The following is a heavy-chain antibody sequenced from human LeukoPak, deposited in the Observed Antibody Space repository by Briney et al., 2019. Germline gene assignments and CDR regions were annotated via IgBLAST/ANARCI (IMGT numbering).Heavy chain of an antibody. V-gene: IGHV3-53*01. CDR3: ARDPKTYYYGSWSYVGAFDI. J-gene: IGHJ3*02. D-gene: IGHD3-10*01. Sequence: PSETLSLTCTVSGGSISSSGDYYWSWVRQAPGKGLEWVSGISGSGNTHYTDSVKGRFTISRDNSKNTLYLQMNSLRAEDTAVYYCARDPKTYYYGSWSYVGAFDIWGQGTMVTVSS. CDR1: GGSISSSGDYY. CDR2: ISGSGNT.